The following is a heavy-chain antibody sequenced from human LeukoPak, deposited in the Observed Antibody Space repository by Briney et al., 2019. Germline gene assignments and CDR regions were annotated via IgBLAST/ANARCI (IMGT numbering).Heavy chain of an antibody. V-gene: IGHV3-21*01. D-gene: IGHD3-22*01. CDR2: ISGSSSYI. J-gene: IGHJ4*02. Sequence: GSLRLSCAASGFTFSTYNMNWVRQAPGKGLEWVSSISGSSSYIYYADSVKGRFSISRDNAKNSLYLQMNSLRAEDTAVYYCARVLHKRNYDSGVYGYWGQGTLVTVSS. CDR1: GFTFSTYN. CDR3: ARVLHKRNYDSGVYGY.